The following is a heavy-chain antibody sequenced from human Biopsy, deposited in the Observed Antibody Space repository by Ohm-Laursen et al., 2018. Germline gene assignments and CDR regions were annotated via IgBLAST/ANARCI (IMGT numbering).Heavy chain of an antibody. CDR3: GRAVRNQLLTDP. CDR2: LNPVSGNS. V-gene: IGHV1-8*01. J-gene: IGHJ5*02. Sequence: SSVKVSCKASGYTFTSYDVTWVRQASGQGPEWIGWLNPVSGNSNFGQKFRGRVTVTSDTSISTAYMELSGLTSDDTATYYCGRAVRNQLLTDPWGQGTLVTVTS. CDR1: GYTFTSYD. D-gene: IGHD1-7*01.